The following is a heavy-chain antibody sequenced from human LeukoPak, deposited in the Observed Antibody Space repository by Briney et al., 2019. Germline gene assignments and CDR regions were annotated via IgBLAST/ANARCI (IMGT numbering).Heavy chain of an antibody. CDR2: ISSSGTYI. J-gene: IGHJ4*02. CDR1: GFTFSSYS. Sequence: GGSLRLSCAASGFTFSSYSMNWVRQAPGKGLEWVSSISSSGTYIYYADSVKGRFTISRDDAKNSLFLQMNSLRAVDTAVYYCARGGSSWFYFAYWGQGSLVTVSS. D-gene: IGHD6-13*01. V-gene: IGHV3-21*06. CDR3: ARGGSSWFYFAY.